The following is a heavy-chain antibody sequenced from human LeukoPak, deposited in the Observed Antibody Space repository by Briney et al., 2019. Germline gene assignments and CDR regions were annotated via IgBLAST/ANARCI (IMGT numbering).Heavy chain of an antibody. V-gene: IGHV5-51*01. CDR3: ARNYYDSSGYYYPDAFDI. D-gene: IGHD3-22*01. Sequence: GESLKISCKGSGYSFTSYWIGWVRQMPGKGLEWMGIIYPGDSDTRYSPSFQGQVTISADKSISTAYLQWSSLKASDTAMYYCARNYYDSSGYYYPDAFDIWGQGTMVTVSS. CDR1: GYSFTSYW. CDR2: IYPGDSDT. J-gene: IGHJ3*02.